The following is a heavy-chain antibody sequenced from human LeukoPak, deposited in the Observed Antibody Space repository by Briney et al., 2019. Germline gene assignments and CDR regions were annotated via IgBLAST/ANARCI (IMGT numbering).Heavy chain of an antibody. V-gene: IGHV1-69*05. Sequence: SVKVSCKASGGTFSSYAISWVRQAPGQGLEWMGGIIPIFGTANYAQKFQGRVTITTDESTSTAYMELSSLRSEDTAVYYCARSTVVTPEANWFDPWGQGTLVTVSS. CDR3: ARSTVVTPEANWFDP. D-gene: IGHD4-23*01. CDR2: IIPIFGTA. J-gene: IGHJ5*02. CDR1: GGTFSSYA.